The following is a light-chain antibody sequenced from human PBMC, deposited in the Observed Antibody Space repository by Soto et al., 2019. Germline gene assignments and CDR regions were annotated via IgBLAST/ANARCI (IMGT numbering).Light chain of an antibody. V-gene: IGKV3-11*01. CDR1: QSVSRN. Sequence: EIVLTQSPGTLSLSPGERATLSCWASQSVSRNLGWYHQRPGQSPRLVIFDATKRATGIPARFSGSGSGTDFALTISSLAPADFGVYYCQQRSAWPLTFGGGTKVENK. CDR3: QQRSAWPLT. J-gene: IGKJ4*01. CDR2: DAT.